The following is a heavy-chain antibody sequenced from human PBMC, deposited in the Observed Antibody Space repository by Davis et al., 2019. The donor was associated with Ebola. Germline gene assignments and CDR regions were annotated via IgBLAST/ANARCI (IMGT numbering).Heavy chain of an antibody. J-gene: IGHJ4*02. Sequence: ASVKVSCKASGHAFSTHSIHWVRQAPGQRLEWLGWINLANGNTSYSDHFQGRVTITRDASASTAYMELSSLRSEDTAVYYCARDSWGGSAGYFDSWGQGTLATVSS. D-gene: IGHD3-16*01. CDR2: INLANGNT. CDR1: GHAFSTHS. V-gene: IGHV1-3*01. CDR3: ARDSWGGSAGYFDS.